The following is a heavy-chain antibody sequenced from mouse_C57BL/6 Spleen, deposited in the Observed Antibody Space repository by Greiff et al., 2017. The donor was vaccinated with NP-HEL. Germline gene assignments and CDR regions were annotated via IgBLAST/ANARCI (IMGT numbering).Heavy chain of an antibody. CDR2: ISYDGSN. D-gene: IGHD1-1*01. Sequence: EVKLMESGPGLVKPSQSLSLTCSVTGYSITSGYYWNWIRQFPGNKLEWMGYISYDGSNNYNPSLKNRISITRDTSKNQFFLKLNSVTTEDTATYYCAREGIYYGSSYGGFAYWGQGTLVTVSA. CDR3: AREGIYYGSSYGGFAY. V-gene: IGHV3-6*01. J-gene: IGHJ3*01. CDR1: GYSITSGYY.